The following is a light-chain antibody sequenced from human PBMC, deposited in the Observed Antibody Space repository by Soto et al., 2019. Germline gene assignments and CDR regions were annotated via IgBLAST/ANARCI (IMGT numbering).Light chain of an antibody. J-gene: IGLJ7*01. V-gene: IGLV1-47*01. CDR3: AAWDDSLSGPV. CDR2: RNN. CDR1: SSNIGSNY. Sequence: QSVLTQPPSASGTPGQRVTISCSGSSSNIGSNYVYWYQQLPGTAPKLLIYRNNQRPSGVPDRFSGSKSGTSASLAISGLRSEDEADYYCAAWDDSLSGPVFGGVTQLTVL.